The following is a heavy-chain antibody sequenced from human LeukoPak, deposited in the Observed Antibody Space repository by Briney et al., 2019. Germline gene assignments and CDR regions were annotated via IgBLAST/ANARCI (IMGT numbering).Heavy chain of an antibody. J-gene: IGHJ4*02. Sequence: SETLSLPCTVSGGSISSYYWSWIRQPAGKGLEWIGRIYTSGSTNYNHSLKSRVTMSVDTSKNQVSLKPSSVTAADTAVYYCAREIFCSGGSCYSNFDYWGQGTLVTGSS. CDR2: IYTSGST. D-gene: IGHD2-15*01. V-gene: IGHV4-4*07. CDR3: AREIFCSGGSCYSNFDY. CDR1: GGSISSYY.